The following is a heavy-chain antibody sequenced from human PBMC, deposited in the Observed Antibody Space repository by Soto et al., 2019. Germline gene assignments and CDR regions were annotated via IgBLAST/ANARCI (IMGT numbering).Heavy chain of an antibody. V-gene: IGHV3-74*01. D-gene: IGHD2-21*02. CDR2: INSDGSST. J-gene: IGHJ3*02. Sequence: EVQLVESGGGLVQPGGSLRLSCAASGFTFSSYWMHWVRQAPGKGLVWVSRINSDGSSTSYADSVKGRFTISRDNAKNTXXLQMNSLRAEDTAVYYCASDLAYCGGDCYSHAFDIWGQGTMVTVSS. CDR1: GFTFSSYW. CDR3: ASDLAYCGGDCYSHAFDI.